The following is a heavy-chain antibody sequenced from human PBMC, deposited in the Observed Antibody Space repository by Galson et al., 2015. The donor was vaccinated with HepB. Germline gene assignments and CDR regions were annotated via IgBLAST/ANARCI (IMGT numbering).Heavy chain of an antibody. Sequence: SETLSLTCTVSGGTINSRSHYWGWSRQSPGKGLEWIGSVYYSGSTYYNPSLYSRITLSVDTSKNQFSLKLNSVTAADTAVYYCAREVRGGSSFGPRPEVFDIWGQGTLVSVSS. D-gene: IGHD1-26*01. CDR1: GGTINSRSHY. CDR3: AREVRGGSSFGPRPEVFDI. V-gene: IGHV4-39*07. J-gene: IGHJ3*02. CDR2: VYYSGST.